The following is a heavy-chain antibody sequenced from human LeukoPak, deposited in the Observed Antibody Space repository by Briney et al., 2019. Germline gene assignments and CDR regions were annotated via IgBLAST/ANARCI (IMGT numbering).Heavy chain of an antibody. J-gene: IGHJ4*02. Sequence: ASVKVSYKASGYTFTSYGISWVRQAPGQGLEWMGWISAYNGNTNYAQKLQGRVTMTTDTSTSTAYMELRSLRSDDTAVYYCARDPHYYDSSGFDYWAREPWSPSPQ. CDR3: ARDPHYYDSSGFDY. CDR2: ISAYNGNT. V-gene: IGHV1-18*01. CDR1: GYTFTSYG. D-gene: IGHD3-22*01.